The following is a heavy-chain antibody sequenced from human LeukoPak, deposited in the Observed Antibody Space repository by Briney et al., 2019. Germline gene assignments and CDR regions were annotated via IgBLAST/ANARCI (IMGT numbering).Heavy chain of an antibody. D-gene: IGHD6-13*01. Sequence: NTSETLSLTCTVSGGSISSYYWSWIRQPPGKGLEQIGYIYYSGSTNYNPSLKSRVTISVDTSKNQFSLKLSSVTAADTAVYYCARAKYSSSWYGWFDYWGQGTLVTVSS. V-gene: IGHV4-59*01. J-gene: IGHJ4*02. CDR3: ARAKYSSSWYGWFDY. CDR1: GGSISSYY. CDR2: IYYSGST.